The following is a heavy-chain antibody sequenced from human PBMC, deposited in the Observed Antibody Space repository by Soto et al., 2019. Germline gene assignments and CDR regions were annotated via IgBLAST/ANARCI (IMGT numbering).Heavy chain of an antibody. V-gene: IGHV4-39*01. J-gene: IGHJ3*01. CDR3: ARYRSGSPENAFDF. Sequence: QLQLQESGPGLVKPSETLSLACTVSGGSISSTDYYWGWIRQPPGKGLEWIGSIYYSGSTYYNPSLKIRVTISVDTSKNRFFLQLSSVTAADTAVYYCARYRSGSPENAFDFWGQGTRVTVSS. CDR1: GGSISSTDYY. CDR2: IYYSGST. D-gene: IGHD1-26*01.